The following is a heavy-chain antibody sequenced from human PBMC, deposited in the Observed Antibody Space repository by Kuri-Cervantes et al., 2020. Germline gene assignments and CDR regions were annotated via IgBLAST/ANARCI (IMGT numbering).Heavy chain of an antibody. CDR2: ISSNGGST. V-gene: IGHV3-64*01. CDR3: ARGRWIQLWARKYYFDY. Sequence: GGSLRLSCAASGFTFSGSAMHWVRQAPGKGLEYVSAISSNGGSTYYANSVKGRFTISRDNSKSTLYLQMGSLRAEDMAVYYCARGRWIQLWARKYYFDYWGQGTLVTVSS. J-gene: IGHJ4*02. CDR1: GFTFSGSA. D-gene: IGHD5-18*01.